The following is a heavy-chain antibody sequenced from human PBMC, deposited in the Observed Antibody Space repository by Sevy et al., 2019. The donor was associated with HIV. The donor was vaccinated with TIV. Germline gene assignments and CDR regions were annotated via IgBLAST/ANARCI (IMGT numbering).Heavy chain of an antibody. CDR1: GFTFSSYE. J-gene: IGHJ5*02. CDR3: AGVDANYDKGFDP. CDR2: ISSSGTTI. D-gene: IGHD3-22*01. Sequence: GGSLSLSCEASGFTFSSYEMTWVRQAPGQGLEWVSYISSSGTTIKYADSVKGRFTISRDNAKNSLYMQMNTLGAEDTYVYYCAGVDANYDKGFDPWGQGILVTVSS. V-gene: IGHV3-48*03.